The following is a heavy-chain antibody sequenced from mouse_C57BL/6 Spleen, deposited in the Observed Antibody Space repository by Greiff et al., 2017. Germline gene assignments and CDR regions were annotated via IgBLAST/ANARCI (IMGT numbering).Heavy chain of an antibody. Sequence: VQLKESGAELVRPGASVKLSCTASGFNIKDDYMHWVKQRPEQGLEWIGWIDPENGDTEYASKVKGKATITADTSSNTAYRQLSSLTSEDTAVYYSTTLLRSGYFDVWGTGTTVTVSS. CDR1: GFNIKDDY. J-gene: IGHJ1*03. CDR3: TTLLRSGYFDV. CDR2: IDPENGDT. D-gene: IGHD1-1*01. V-gene: IGHV14-4*01.